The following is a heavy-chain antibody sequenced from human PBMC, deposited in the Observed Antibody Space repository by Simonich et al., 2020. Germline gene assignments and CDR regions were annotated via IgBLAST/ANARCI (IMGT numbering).Heavy chain of an antibody. J-gene: IGHJ4*02. Sequence: EVQLVESGGGSVQPGRSLRLSCAASGFTFDDYAMHWVRQAPGKGLEWVSCISWNSGSKGYADSVKGRFTISRDNAKNSLYLQMNSRRAEDTALYYCAKDMGYCSGGSCYYFDYWGQGTLVTVSS. CDR2: ISWNSGSK. CDR1: GFTFDDYA. D-gene: IGHD2-15*01. V-gene: IGHV3-9*01. CDR3: AKDMGYCSGGSCYYFDY.